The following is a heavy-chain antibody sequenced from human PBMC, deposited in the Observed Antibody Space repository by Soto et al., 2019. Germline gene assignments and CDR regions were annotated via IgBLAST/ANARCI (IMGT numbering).Heavy chain of an antibody. J-gene: IGHJ4*02. CDR2: VGGSGIST. CDR3: AHHQRTTDRQLGYFDY. V-gene: IGHV3-23*01. Sequence: EVQLLESGGGLVQPGGSLRLSCAASGFTFSSYAMSWVRQAPGKGLEWVSAVGGSGISTYYADSVKGRFTISRDNSKNTLYLEMNSLRAEDTAVYYCAHHQRTTDRQLGYFDYWGQGTLVTVS. CDR1: GFTFSSYA. D-gene: IGHD1-7*01.